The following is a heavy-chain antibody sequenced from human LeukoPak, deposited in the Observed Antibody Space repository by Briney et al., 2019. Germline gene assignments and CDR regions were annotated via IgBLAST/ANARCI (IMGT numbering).Heavy chain of an antibody. V-gene: IGHV3-23*01. Sequence: GGSLRLSCAASGFTFSSYAMSWVRQAPGKGLEWVSAISGSGSNTYYADSVKGRFTISRDNSKNTLSLQMNSLRAEDTAVYYCAKSVKITMVRGVSYFDYWGQGTLVTVSS. D-gene: IGHD3-10*01. J-gene: IGHJ4*02. CDR3: AKSVKITMVRGVSYFDY. CDR2: ISGSGSNT. CDR1: GFTFSSYA.